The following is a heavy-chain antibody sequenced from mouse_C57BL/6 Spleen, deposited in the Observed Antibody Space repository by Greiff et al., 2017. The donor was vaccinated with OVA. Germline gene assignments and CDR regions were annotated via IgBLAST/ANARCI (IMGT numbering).Heavy chain of an antibody. V-gene: IGHV1-26*01. CDR2: INPNNGGT. CDR3: ARKARGYSNFDY. CDR1: GYTFTDYY. J-gene: IGHJ2*01. Sequence: VQLQQSGPELVKPGASVKISCKASGYTFTDYYMNWVKQSHGKSLEWIGDINPNNGGTSYNQKFKGKATLTVDKSSSTAYMELRSLTSEDSAVYYCARKARGYSNFDYWGQGTTLTVSS. D-gene: IGHD2-5*01.